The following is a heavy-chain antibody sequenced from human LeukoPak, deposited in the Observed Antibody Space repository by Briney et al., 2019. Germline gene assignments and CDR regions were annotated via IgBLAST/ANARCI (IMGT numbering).Heavy chain of an antibody. V-gene: IGHV4-38-2*02. CDR2: IYHSGST. J-gene: IGHJ4*02. CDR1: GYSISSGYY. CDR3: ARVGAIAVADY. Sequence: SETLSLTCTVSGYSISSGYYWGWIRQPPGKGLEWIGSIYHSGSTYYNPSLKSRVTISVDTSKNQFSLKLSSVTAADTAVYYCARVGAIAVADYWGQGTLVTVSS. D-gene: IGHD6-19*01.